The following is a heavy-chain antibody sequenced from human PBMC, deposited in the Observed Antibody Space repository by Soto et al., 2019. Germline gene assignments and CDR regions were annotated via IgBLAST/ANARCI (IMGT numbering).Heavy chain of an antibody. Sequence: SETLSLTCTVSGGSISSYYWSWIRQPPGKGLEWIGYIYYSGSTNYNPSLKSRVTISVDTSKNQFSLKLSSVTAADTAVYYCARVQMVYAIFDYWGQGALLTVSS. CDR1: GGSISSYY. V-gene: IGHV4-59*01. CDR2: IYYSGST. D-gene: IGHD2-8*01. J-gene: IGHJ4*02. CDR3: ARVQMVYAIFDY.